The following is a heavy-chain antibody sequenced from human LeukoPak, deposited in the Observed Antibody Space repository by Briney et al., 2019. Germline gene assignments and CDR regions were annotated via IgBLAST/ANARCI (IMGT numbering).Heavy chain of an antibody. V-gene: IGHV3-30*18. CDR1: GFTFSSYG. CDR3: AKDKPSDDYYGSGTIGDY. J-gene: IGHJ4*02. D-gene: IGHD3-10*01. Sequence: GRSLRLSCAASGFTFSSYGMHWVRQAPGKGLEWVAVISYDESNKYYADSVKGRFTISRDNSKNTLYLQMNSLRAEDTAVYYCAKDKPSDDYYGSGTIGDYWGQGTLVTVSS. CDR2: ISYDESNK.